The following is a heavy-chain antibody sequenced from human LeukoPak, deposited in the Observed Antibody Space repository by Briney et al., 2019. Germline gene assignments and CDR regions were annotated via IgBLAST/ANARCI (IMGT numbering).Heavy chain of an antibody. J-gene: IGHJ5*02. CDR1: GGTFSSYA. V-gene: IGHV1-69*13. D-gene: IGHD6-13*01. CDR3: ARGGYSRGVNWFDP. Sequence: SVKVSCKASGGTFSSYAISWVRQAPGQGLEWMGGIIPIFGTANYAQKFQGRVTITADESTSTAYMELSSLRSEDTAVYYCARGGYSRGVNWFDPWGQGTLVTVSS. CDR2: IIPIFGTA.